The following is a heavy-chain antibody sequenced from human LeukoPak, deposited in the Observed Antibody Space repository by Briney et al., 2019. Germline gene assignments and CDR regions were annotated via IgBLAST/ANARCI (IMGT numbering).Heavy chain of an antibody. Sequence: GGSLRLSCAASGFTFSDAWMSWVRQAPGKGLEWVGRIKSKTDGGTTVYAAPVKGRFTISRDDSKNTLYLQMNSLKTEDTAVYYCTTDWLQTPNYYDSSGYYYRVDYWGQGTLVTVSS. CDR1: GFTFSDAW. J-gene: IGHJ4*02. V-gene: IGHV3-15*01. D-gene: IGHD3-22*01. CDR3: TTDWLQTPNYYDSSGYYYRVDY. CDR2: IKSKTDGGTT.